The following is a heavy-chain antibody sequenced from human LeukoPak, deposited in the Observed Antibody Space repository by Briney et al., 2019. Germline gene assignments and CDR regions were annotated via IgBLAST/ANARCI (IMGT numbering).Heavy chain of an antibody. J-gene: IGHJ4*02. D-gene: IGHD4-17*01. CDR1: GGSISPHY. Sequence: SETLSLTCTVSGGSISPHYWTWIRQTPGKGLEWIGYIFHSGLTNYNFALRSRVTLSVDTARNQLSLKLTSVTAADTAVYYCTREVSTVTFDYWGQGTLVTVSS. CDR3: TREVSTVTFDY. V-gene: IGHV4-59*11. CDR2: IFHSGLT.